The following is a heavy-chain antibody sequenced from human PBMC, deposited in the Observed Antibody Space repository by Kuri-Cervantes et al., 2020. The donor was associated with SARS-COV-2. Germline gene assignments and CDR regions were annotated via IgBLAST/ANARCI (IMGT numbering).Heavy chain of an antibody. J-gene: IGHJ4*02. CDR2: ISGSGGST. Sequence: ETLSLTCAASGFTFSSYEMNWVRQAPGKGLEWVSAISGSGGSTYYADSVKGRFTISRDNSKNTLYLQMNSLRAEDTAVYYCASGYSIDYWGQGTLVTVSS. V-gene: IGHV3-23*01. CDR3: ASGYSIDY. D-gene: IGHD3-22*01. CDR1: GFTFSSYE.